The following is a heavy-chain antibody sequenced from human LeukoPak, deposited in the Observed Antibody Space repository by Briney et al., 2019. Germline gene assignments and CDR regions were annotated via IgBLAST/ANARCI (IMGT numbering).Heavy chain of an antibody. J-gene: IGHJ4*02. CDR3: ARDGTVYSSSWYGN. CDR1: GFTLDDYA. Sequence: GGPLRLSCAASGFTLDDYAMGWARQAPGKGLEWVGFIRSKTYGGTPEYGGSVKGRFTISRDGSRGIVYLQMNSLKMEDTAVYYCARDGTVYSSSWYGNWGQGTLVTVSS. V-gene: IGHV3-49*04. D-gene: IGHD2-2*01. CDR2: IRSKTYGGTP.